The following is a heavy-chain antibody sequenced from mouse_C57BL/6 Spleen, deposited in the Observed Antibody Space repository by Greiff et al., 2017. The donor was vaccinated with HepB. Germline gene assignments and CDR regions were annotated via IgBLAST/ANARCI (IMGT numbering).Heavy chain of an antibody. CDR3: ARGGYDGNFDY. CDR1: GYTFTSYD. CDR2: IYPRDGST. Sequence: QVQLKESGPELVKPGASVKLSCKASGYTFTSYDINWVKQRPGQGLEWIGWIYPRDGSTKYNEKFKGKATLTVDTSSSTAYMELHSLTSEDSAVYFSARGGYDGNFDYWGQGTTLTVSS. V-gene: IGHV1-85*01. J-gene: IGHJ2*01. D-gene: IGHD2-2*01.